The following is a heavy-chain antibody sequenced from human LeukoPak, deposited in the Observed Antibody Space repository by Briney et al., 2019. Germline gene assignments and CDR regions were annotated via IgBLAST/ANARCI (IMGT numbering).Heavy chain of an antibody. V-gene: IGHV3-33*01. CDR2: IWYDGSNK. Sequence: GESLRLSCAASGFTYNSHAMHWVRQAPGKGLEWVAVIWYDGSNKYYADSVKGRFTISRDNSKNTMDLEMNSLRAEDTAVYYCARAGGSYYPYFYYGMDVWGQGTAVTVSS. CDR3: ARAGGSYYPYFYYGMDV. J-gene: IGHJ6*02. CDR1: GFTYNSHA. D-gene: IGHD1-26*01.